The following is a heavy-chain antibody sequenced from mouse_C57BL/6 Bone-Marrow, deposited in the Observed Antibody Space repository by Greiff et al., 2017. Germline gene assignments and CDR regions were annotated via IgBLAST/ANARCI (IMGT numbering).Heavy chain of an antibody. D-gene: IGHD4-1*01. CDR1: GFSLTSYG. J-gene: IGHJ2*01. V-gene: IGHV2-2*01. CDR3: ALTGTYYFDY. Sequence: QVQLQQSGPGLVQPSQSLSITCTVSGFSLTSYGVHWVRQSPGKGLEWLGVIWSGGSTDYNAAFISRLSISKDNSKSHVIFKMNSLQADDTAIYYCALTGTYYFDYWGQGTTLTVSS. CDR2: IWSGGST.